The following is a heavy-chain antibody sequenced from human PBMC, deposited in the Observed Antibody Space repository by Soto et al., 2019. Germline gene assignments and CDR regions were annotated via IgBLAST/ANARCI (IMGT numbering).Heavy chain of an antibody. D-gene: IGHD6-13*01. V-gene: IGHV3-30-3*01. CDR3: AIAKSSSWHNFDY. Sequence: QVQLVESGGGVVQPGRSLRLSCAASGFIFSTYTMHWVRQAPGKGLEWLTVMSYDGSQKYYADSVKGRLTISRDNSKNTLYLQMASQRAEDAPVYHCAIAKSSSWHNFDYWGQGTLVTVSS. J-gene: IGHJ4*02. CDR1: GFIFSTYT. CDR2: MSYDGSQK.